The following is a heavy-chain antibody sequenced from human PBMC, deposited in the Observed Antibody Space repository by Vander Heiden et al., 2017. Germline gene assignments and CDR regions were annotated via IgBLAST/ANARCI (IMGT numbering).Heavy chain of an antibody. J-gene: IGHJ4*02. CDR3: ARDRVLLWFGESDV. CDR1: GGSVSSGDYY. D-gene: IGHD3-10*01. CDR2: IYYSGST. V-gene: IGHV4-30-4*01. Sequence: QVQLQESGPGLVKPSQTLSPTCTVSGGSVSSGDYYWSWIRQPPGKGLEWIGYIYYSGSTYYNPSLKSRVTISVDTSKNQFSLKLSSVTAADTAVYYCARDRVLLWFGESDVWGQGTLVTVSS.